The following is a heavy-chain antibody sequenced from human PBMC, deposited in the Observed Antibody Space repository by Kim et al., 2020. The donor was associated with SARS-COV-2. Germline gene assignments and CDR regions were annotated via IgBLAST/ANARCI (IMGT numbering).Heavy chain of an antibody. V-gene: IGHV3-53*01. CDR3: AREGRPCSGGSCYYYYYGMDV. Sequence: GGSLRLSCAASGFTVSSNYMSWVRQAPGKGLEWVSVIYSGGSTYYADSVKGRFTISRDNSKNTLYLQMNSLRAEDTAVYYCAREGRPCSGGSCYYYYYGMDVWGQGTTVTVSS. J-gene: IGHJ6*02. CDR2: IYSGGST. D-gene: IGHD2-15*01. CDR1: GFTVSSNY.